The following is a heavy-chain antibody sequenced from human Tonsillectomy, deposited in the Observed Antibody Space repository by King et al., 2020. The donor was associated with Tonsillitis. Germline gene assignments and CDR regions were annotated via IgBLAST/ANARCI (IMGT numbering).Heavy chain of an antibody. J-gene: IGHJ4*02. CDR2: IYYSGST. D-gene: IGHD4-17*01. V-gene: IGHV4-59*01. CDR3: ARESSYGDYYFDY. Sequence: VQLQESGPGLVKPSETLSLTCTVSGGSISSYYWSWIRQPPGKGLEWIGYIYYSGSTNYNPSLKSRVTISVDTSKNQFSLKLSSLTAADTAVYYCARESSYGDYYFDYWGQGTLVTVSS. CDR1: GGSISSYY.